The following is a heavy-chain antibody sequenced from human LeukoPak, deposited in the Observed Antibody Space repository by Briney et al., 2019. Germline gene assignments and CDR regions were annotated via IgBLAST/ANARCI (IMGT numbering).Heavy chain of an antibody. V-gene: IGHV1-2*02. D-gene: IGHD3-22*01. CDR3: ARGVGYYYDSSGGDY. CDR1: GYTFTGYY. Sequence: GASVKVSCKASGYTFTGYYMHWVRQAPGQGLEWMGWINPNSGGTNYAQKFQGRVTMTRDTSISTAYMELSRLRSDDTAVYYCARGVGYYYDSSGGDYWGQGTLVTVSS. CDR2: INPNSGGT. J-gene: IGHJ4*02.